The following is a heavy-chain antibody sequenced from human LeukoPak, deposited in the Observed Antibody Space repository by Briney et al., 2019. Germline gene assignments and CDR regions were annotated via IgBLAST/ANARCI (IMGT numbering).Heavy chain of an antibody. Sequence: GESLRLSCAASGFTFSRYWMKQDGSETYYVDSVKGRFTISRDNAKNSLHLQMNSLRAEDAAVFYCARMDYYTSGTYIYPNFDYWGQGTLVTVSS. CDR2: QDGSET. CDR1: GFTFSRYW. V-gene: IGHV3-7*03. J-gene: IGHJ4*02. CDR3: ARMDYYTSGTYIYPNFDY. D-gene: IGHD3-10*01.